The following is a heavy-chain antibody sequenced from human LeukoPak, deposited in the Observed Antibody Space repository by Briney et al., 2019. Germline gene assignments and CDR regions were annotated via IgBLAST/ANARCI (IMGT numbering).Heavy chain of an antibody. J-gene: IGHJ6*03. CDR1: GGSIPSYY. CDR3: ARVRRVSSSYSTNYYYMDV. CDR2: ILYTGSA. V-gene: IGHV4-59*01. Sequence: PSETLSLTCTVSGGSIPSYYWSWIRRPPGKRLEWIGFILYTGSANYNPSLESRISISVDTSKSQFSLTVKSVTAADTAVYYCARVRRVSSSYSTNYYYMDVWGKGTTVTVSS. D-gene: IGHD6-6*01.